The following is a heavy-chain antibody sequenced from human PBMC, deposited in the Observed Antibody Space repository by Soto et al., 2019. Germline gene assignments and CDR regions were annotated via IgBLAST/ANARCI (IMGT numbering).Heavy chain of an antibody. D-gene: IGHD3-22*01. CDR1: GFTFSSYS. J-gene: IGHJ4*02. CDR2: ISSSSSTI. Sequence: EVQLVESGGGLVQPGGSLRLSCAASGFTFSSYSMNWVRQAPGKGLEWVSYISSSSSTIYYADSVKGRFTISRDNAKNSLYLQMNSLRDEDTAVYYCARAQYYYDSSGYYFYWGQGTLVTVSS. CDR3: ARAQYYYDSSGYYFY. V-gene: IGHV3-48*02.